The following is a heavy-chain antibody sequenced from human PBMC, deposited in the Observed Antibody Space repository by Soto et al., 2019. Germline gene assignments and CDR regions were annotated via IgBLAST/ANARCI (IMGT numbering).Heavy chain of an antibody. CDR3: AKDQKDYYDSSGYY. CDR1: GFTFSSYA. CDR2: ISGSGGST. V-gene: IGHV3-23*01. J-gene: IGHJ4*02. D-gene: IGHD3-22*01. Sequence: GGSLRLSCAASGFTFSSYAMSWVRQAPGKGPEWVSAISGSGGSTYYADSVKGRFTISRDNSKNTLYLQMNSLRAEDTAVYYCAKDQKDYYDSSGYYWGQGTLVTVSS.